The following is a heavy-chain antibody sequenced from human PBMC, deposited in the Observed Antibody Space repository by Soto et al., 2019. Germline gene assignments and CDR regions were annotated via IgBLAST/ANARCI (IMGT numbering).Heavy chain of an antibody. CDR2: IIPILGIA. Sequence: QVQLVQSGAEVKKPGSSVKVSCKASGGTFSSYTISWVRQAPGQGLEWMGRIIPILGIANYAQKFQGRSTSTADKSTSTAYMELSSMRAEDTAVYYCATQRAEDVVVPAAMAEKGDAFDIWGQGTMVTVSS. CDR3: ATQRAEDVVVPAAMAEKGDAFDI. CDR1: GGTFSSYT. J-gene: IGHJ3*02. V-gene: IGHV1-69*02. D-gene: IGHD2-2*01.